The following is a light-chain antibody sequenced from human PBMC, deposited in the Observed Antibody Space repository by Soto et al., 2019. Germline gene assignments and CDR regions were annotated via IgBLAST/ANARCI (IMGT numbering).Light chain of an antibody. CDR3: QQYGSSPIT. CDR2: GAS. CDR1: QSVSNNY. V-gene: IGKV3-20*01. J-gene: IGKJ5*01. Sequence: EIVLTQSPGTLSLSPGERATVSCRASQSVSNNYLAWYQQKPGQAPRLLIYGASNRATGIPDRFSGSGSGTDFTLTISRLDPEDFAVYYCQQYGSSPITFGQGTRLEIK.